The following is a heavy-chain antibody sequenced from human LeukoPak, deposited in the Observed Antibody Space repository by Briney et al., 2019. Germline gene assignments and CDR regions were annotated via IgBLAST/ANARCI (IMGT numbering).Heavy chain of an antibody. CDR3: AKDQTSGIAGPFDS. D-gene: IGHD6-13*01. V-gene: IGHV3-9*01. CDR2: INWNSGRT. CDR1: AFIFDDYA. J-gene: IGHJ5*01. Sequence: GGSLRLSCAASAFIFDDYAMHWVRQAPGKGLERVSGINWNSGRTVYADSVKGRFTISRDNAKNALYLQMNSLRTEDTAFYYCAKDQTSGIAGPFDSWGQGTLVTVSS.